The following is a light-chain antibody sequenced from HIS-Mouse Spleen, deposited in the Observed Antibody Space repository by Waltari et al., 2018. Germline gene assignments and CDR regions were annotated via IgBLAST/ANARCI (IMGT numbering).Light chain of an antibody. Sequence: QSVLTQPPSASGTPGQRVTISCSGSSSNIGSNTVNWYQQLPGTAPKLLIYSNKQRPSVVPARFSGSKSCSSASLAISGLQSEDEADYYCAAWDDSLNGNYVFGTGTKVTVL. V-gene: IGLV1-44*01. J-gene: IGLJ1*01. CDR2: SNK. CDR1: SSNIGSNT. CDR3: AAWDDSLNGNYV.